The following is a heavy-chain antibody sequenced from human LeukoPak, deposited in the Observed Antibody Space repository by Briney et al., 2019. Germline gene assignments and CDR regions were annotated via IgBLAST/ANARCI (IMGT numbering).Heavy chain of an antibody. Sequence: ASVKVSCTASGYTFTSYYMHWVRQAPGQGLEWMGIINPSGGSTSYAQKFQGRATMTRDTSTNTVYMELSSLRSEDTAVYFCARATLSDYYFNYWGQGTLVTVSS. CDR2: INPSGGST. J-gene: IGHJ4*02. V-gene: IGHV1-46*01. CDR3: ARATLSDYYFNY. CDR1: GYTFTSYY.